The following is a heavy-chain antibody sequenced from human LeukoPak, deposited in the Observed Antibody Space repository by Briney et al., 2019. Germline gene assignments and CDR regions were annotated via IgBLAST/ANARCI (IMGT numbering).Heavy chain of an antibody. CDR2: ISHHGSTT. CDR1: GFSLSNHA. V-gene: IGHV3-30*04. J-gene: IGHJ5*02. Sequence: GESLRLSCAASGFSLSNHAVHWVRQAPGKGLEWVTIISHHGSTTHYADSVQGRFTISRDNSKNTVFLQMSSLRRDDTAVYYCARGVGKRKLLPLDLWGRGALVTVSS. D-gene: IGHD1-26*01. CDR3: ARGVGKRKLLPLDL.